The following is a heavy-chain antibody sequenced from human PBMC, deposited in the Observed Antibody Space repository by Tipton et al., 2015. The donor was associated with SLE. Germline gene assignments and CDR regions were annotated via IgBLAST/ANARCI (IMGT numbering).Heavy chain of an antibody. CDR2: IHSSGTT. CDR1: TDSITNYY. J-gene: IGHJ4*02. CDR3: AREVYGRFPI. D-gene: IGHD3-10*01. V-gene: IGHV4-59*01. Sequence: LSLTCTVSTDSITNYYWSWIRQTPGKGLEWIGYIHSSGTTNYSPSLNSRVTMSVDTSKNQFSLRLTSVTAADSAVYYCAREVYGRFPIWGQGALVTVSS.